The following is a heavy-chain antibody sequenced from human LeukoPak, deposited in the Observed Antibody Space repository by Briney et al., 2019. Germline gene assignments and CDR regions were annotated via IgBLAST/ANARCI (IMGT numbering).Heavy chain of an antibody. J-gene: IGHJ4*02. CDR3: ARVDSDFWSGYYPSEVGYFDY. CDR2: IYHSGST. V-gene: IGHV4-38-2*02. D-gene: IGHD3-3*01. Sequence: SETLSLTCTVSGYSISRGYSWGWIRQPPGKGLEWIGNIYHSGSTNYSPSLKSRVTISVDTSKNQFSLKLSSVTAADTAVYYCARVDSDFWSGYYPSEVGYFDYWGQGTLVTVSS. CDR1: GYSISRGYS.